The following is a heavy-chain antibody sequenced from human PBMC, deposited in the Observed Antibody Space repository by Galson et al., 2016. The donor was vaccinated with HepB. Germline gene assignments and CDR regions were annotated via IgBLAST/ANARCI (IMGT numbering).Heavy chain of an antibody. CDR1: GFTFDYYA. J-gene: IGHJ4*02. Sequence: SLRLSCAASGFTFDYYAMSWVRQAPGKGLEWVSSISGSGDSAYYAESVKGRFTISRDNSKNRLYLEMNSLRAEDTAVDYCTFDYWGQGTLVIVSS. CDR3: TFDY. V-gene: IGHV3-23*01. CDR2: ISGSGDSA.